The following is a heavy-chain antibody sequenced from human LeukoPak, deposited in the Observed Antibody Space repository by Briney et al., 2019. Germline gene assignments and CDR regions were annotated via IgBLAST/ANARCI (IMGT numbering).Heavy chain of an antibody. CDR3: ARHLYSSSWYSYYFDY. Sequence: SETLSLTCTVSGGSISSSSYYWGWIRQPPGKGLEWIGSIYYSGSTYYNPSLKSRVTISVDTSKNQFSLKLSSVTAADTAVYYCARHLYSSSWYSYYFDYWDQGTLVTVSS. CDR1: GGSISSSSYY. D-gene: IGHD6-13*01. V-gene: IGHV4-39*01. CDR2: IYYSGST. J-gene: IGHJ4*02.